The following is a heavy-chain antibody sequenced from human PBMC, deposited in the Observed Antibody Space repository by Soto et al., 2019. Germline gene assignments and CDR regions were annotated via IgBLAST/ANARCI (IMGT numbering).Heavy chain of an antibody. J-gene: IGHJ5*02. CDR3: ARPYCSGSYSGWFDP. D-gene: IGHD3-10*01. Sequence: QVQLVQSGAEVKQPGSSVKVSCKASGGTFSSYAISWVRQAPGQGLEWMGGIIPIFGTANYAQKFQGRVTITADESTSTDSMDLSSMRSDDTVVYYCARPYCSGSYSGWFDPWGHGTLVTVSS. CDR1: GGTFSSYA. CDR2: IIPIFGTA. V-gene: IGHV1-69*01.